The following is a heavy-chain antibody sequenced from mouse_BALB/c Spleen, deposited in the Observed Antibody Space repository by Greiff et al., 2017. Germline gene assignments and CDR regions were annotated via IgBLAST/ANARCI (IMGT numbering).Heavy chain of an antibody. CDR1: GFNIKDTY. J-gene: IGHJ2*01. Sequence: VHVKQSGAELVKPGASVKLSCTASGFNIKDTYMHWVKQRPEQGLEWIGRIDPANGNTKYDPKFQGKATITADTSSNTAYLQLSSLTSEDTAVYYCAMGDYLDYWGQGTTLTVSS. CDR3: AMGDYLDY. V-gene: IGHV14-3*02. CDR2: IDPANGNT.